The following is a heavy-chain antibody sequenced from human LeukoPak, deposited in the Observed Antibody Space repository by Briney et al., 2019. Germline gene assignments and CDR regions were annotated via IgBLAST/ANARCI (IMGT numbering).Heavy chain of an antibody. Sequence: ASVKVSCKASGYTFTSYGISWVRQAPGQGLEWMGWISAYNGNTNYAQKLQGRVTMTTDTSTSTAYMELRSLGSDDTAVYYCARDRGCSSSSCYSHFDYWGQGTLVPVSS. V-gene: IGHV1-18*04. D-gene: IGHD2-2*01. CDR3: ARDRGCSSSSCYSHFDY. J-gene: IGHJ4*02. CDR1: GYTFTSYG. CDR2: ISAYNGNT.